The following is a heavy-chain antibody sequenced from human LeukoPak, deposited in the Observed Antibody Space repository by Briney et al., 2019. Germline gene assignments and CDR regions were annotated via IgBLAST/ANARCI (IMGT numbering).Heavy chain of an antibody. CDR3: ARGYTYGHGAMFDY. J-gene: IGHJ4*02. Sequence: NPSETLSLTCTVSGGSISGGSYYWTWIRQPAGKGLEWIGRVHAGGSTDFNPSLKTRVSISLDTSKSQFTLKVNSATAADTAVYYCARGYTYGHGAMFDYWGQGTLVTVSP. CDR1: GGSISGGSYY. D-gene: IGHD5-18*01. CDR2: VHAGGST. V-gene: IGHV4-61*02.